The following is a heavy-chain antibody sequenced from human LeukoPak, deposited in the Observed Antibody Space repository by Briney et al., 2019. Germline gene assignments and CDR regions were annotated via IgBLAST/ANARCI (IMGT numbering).Heavy chain of an antibody. CDR2: IYYSGST. Sequence: SETLSLTCTVSGGSISSSSYYWGWIRQPPGKGLEWIGSIYYSGSTYYNPSLKSRVTISVDTSENQFSLKLSSVTAADTAVYYCARQYDFTASASTDVIKPLDYWGQGTLVTVSS. CDR3: ARQYDFTASASTDVIKPLDY. CDR1: GGSISSSSYY. D-gene: IGHD3-3*01. J-gene: IGHJ4*02. V-gene: IGHV4-39*01.